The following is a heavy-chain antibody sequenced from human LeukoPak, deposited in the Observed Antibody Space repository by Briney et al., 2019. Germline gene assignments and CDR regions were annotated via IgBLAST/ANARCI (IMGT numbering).Heavy chain of an antibody. CDR2: ISHDGTT. D-gene: IGHD2/OR15-2a*01. CDR3: TRENRPFCPFAF. CDR1: GGSIDITNY. J-gene: IGHJ4*02. V-gene: IGHV4-4*02. Sequence: SETLSLTCGVSGGSIDITNYWSWVRQAPGEGLEWIGEISHDGTTNYRPSLRSRVAMSFDRANNQFSLSLTSVTAADTAVYYCTRENRPFCPFAFWGQGVLVTVSS.